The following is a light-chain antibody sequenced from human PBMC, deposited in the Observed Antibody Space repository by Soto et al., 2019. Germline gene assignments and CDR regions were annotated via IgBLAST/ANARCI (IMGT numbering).Light chain of an antibody. J-gene: IGLJ3*02. Sequence: QSVLTQPPSASGTPGQRVTFSCSGSSSNIGRNYEYWYQLLPGTAPKLLIHSNNQRPSGVPDRFSGSKSGTSASLAISGLRSEDEADYYCAAWDDSLSGLWVFGGGTKVTVL. CDR2: SNN. CDR3: AAWDDSLSGLWV. V-gene: IGLV1-47*02. CDR1: SSNIGRNY.